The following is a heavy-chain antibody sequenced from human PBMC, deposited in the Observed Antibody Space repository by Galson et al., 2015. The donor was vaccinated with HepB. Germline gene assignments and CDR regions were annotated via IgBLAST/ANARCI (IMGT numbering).Heavy chain of an antibody. CDR3: ARDPRSDTVVFSWFDP. CDR2: TYYRFQWYS. J-gene: IGHJ5*02. V-gene: IGHV6-1*01. CDR1: GDSVSNSSAA. D-gene: IGHD2-8*02. Sequence: CAISGDSVSNSSAAWNWIRQSPSRGLEWLGRTYYRFQWYSDYALSVTSRITISPDTSTNQFSLQLNSVTPDDTAVYYCARDPRSDTVVFSWFDPWGQGTQVTVSS.